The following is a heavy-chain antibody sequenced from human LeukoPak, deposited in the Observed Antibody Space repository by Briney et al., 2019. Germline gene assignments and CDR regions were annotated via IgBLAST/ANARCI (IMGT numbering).Heavy chain of an antibody. Sequence: SETLSLTCAVYGESLNSYYWSWVRQPPGEGLEWIGEIYESGSTEYDPSLKSRVTISMVPSKQQFSLSLSSVTAADTAVYYCARGAWATRLGSWGLGTPVIVSS. CDR2: IYESGST. CDR3: ARGAWATRLGS. CDR1: GESLNSYY. D-gene: IGHD2-15*01. J-gene: IGHJ4*02. V-gene: IGHV4-34*01.